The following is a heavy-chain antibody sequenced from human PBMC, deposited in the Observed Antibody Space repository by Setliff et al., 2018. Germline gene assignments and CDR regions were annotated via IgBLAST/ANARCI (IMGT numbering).Heavy chain of an antibody. Sequence: GASVKVSCKASGYIFRDYYIHWVRQAPGQGLEWMGWINPNSGGREYAEAFQGRVTMTGDTSIRTAFMELSGLTSDDTAVHYCAGPFDVGPYPRPIDGLDLWGQGTRVTVSS. CDR2: INPNSGGR. J-gene: IGHJ3*01. CDR3: AGPFDVGPYPRPIDGLDL. CDR1: GYIFRDYY. D-gene: IGHD3-9*01. V-gene: IGHV1-2*02.